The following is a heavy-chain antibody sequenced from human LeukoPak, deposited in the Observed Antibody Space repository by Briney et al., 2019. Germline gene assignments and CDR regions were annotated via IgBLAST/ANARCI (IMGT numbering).Heavy chain of an antibody. CDR2: ISSSGAVI. J-gene: IGHJ4*02. CDR3: ARTQTYAYFDY. D-gene: IGHD3-16*01. Sequence: GGSLRLSCAASAFTFSGYSMNWVRQAPGKGLEWIPYISSSGAVIYYADSVKGRFTISRDNAKNLLYLQMNSLRAEDTSVYYCARTQTYAYFDYWGQGALVTVSS. CDR1: AFTFSGYS. V-gene: IGHV3-48*01.